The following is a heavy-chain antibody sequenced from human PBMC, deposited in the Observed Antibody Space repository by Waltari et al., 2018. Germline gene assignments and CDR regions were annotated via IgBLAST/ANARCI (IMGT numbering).Heavy chain of an antibody. CDR1: RFTFSNYW. CDR2: RNQDGSEE. Sequence: EVLLVESGGGLVQTGGSLRLSCAASRFTFSNYWMNWVRQAPGKGREWGAKRNQDGSEEYYVDSVKGRFTISRDNAKNSLYLEMKTLRAEDTAIYYCARTGARWLQFAAFDIWGQGTMVTVSS. V-gene: IGHV3-7*01. CDR3: ARTGARWLQFAAFDI. J-gene: IGHJ3*02. D-gene: IGHD5-12*01.